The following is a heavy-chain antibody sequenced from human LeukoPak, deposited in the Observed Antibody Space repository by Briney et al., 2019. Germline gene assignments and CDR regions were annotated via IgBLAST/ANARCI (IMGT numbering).Heavy chain of an antibody. CDR2: IWYDGSNK. CDR3: ARLAEAYYDFWSGYSYYFDY. J-gene: IGHJ4*02. V-gene: IGHV3-33*03. CDR1: GFTFSSYG. Sequence: GGSLRLSCAASGFTFSSYGMHWVRQAPGKGLEWVAVIWYDGSNKYYADSVKGRFTISRDNAKNSLYLQMNSLRAEDTAVYYCARLAEAYYDFWSGYSYYFDYWGQGTLVTVSS. D-gene: IGHD3-3*01.